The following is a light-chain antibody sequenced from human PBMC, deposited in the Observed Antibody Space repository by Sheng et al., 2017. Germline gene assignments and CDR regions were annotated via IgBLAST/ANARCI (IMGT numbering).Light chain of an antibody. Sequence: EIVMTQSPATLSVSPGERATLSCRASQSVSSYLAWYQQKPGQAPRLLIYGASTRATGIPARFSGSGSGTEFTLIISSLQSEDFAVYYCQQYNNWPRTFGQGTEGGN. CDR1: QSVSSY. CDR3: QQYNNWPRT. J-gene: IGKJ1*01. V-gene: IGKV3-15*01. CDR2: GAS.